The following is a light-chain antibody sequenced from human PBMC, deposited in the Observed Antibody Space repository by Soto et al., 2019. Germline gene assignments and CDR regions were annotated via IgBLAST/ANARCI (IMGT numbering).Light chain of an antibody. Sequence: QSALTQPASVSGSPGQSITISCSETSSHVGGYNYVSWYQQHPGKAPKLMIYDVSNRPSGVSNRFSGSKSGNTASLTISGLQAEDEADYYCSSYTSSSTRVFGGGTKLTVL. CDR1: SSHVGGYNY. J-gene: IGLJ2*01. CDR2: DVS. V-gene: IGLV2-14*01. CDR3: SSYTSSSTRV.